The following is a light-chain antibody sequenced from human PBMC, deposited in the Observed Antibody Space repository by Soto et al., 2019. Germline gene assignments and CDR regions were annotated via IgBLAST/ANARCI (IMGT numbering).Light chain of an antibody. CDR1: SSDVGAFNY. V-gene: IGLV2-14*03. J-gene: IGLJ1*01. CDR2: DVS. CDR3: NSYTSNNTYG. Sequence: SVLNQPASVCGTPGKAITIPCSGTSSDVGAFNYVSWYQQHPGKAPTRMIYDVSNRPSGVSNRFSGSKCGNTASLTISGLRAEDEADSYCNSYTSNNTYGFGTGTKVTVL.